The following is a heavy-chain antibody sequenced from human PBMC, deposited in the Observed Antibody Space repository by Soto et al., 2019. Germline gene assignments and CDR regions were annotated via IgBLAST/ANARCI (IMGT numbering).Heavy chain of an antibody. D-gene: IGHD2-21*02. J-gene: IGHJ3*01. Sequence: SLKISCKVSGNTFNADCIGWVRQMPGKGLGWRGIIFPGDSDTIYSPSFQGQVTMSVDKSINTAYLQWRSLTASDTAIYFCARASIVVTAIPSAFDVWGQGTMVTVSS. CDR1: GNTFNADC. CDR3: ARASIVVTAIPSAFDV. CDR2: IFPGDSDT. V-gene: IGHV5-51*01.